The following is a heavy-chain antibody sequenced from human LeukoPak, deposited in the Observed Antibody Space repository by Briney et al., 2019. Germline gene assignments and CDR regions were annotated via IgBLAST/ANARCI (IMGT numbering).Heavy chain of an antibody. CDR3: ARDRPIWFGESYYFDY. CDR2: ISAYNGNT. Sequence: GASVKVSCKASGYTFTSYGISWVRQAPGQGLEWMGWISAYNGNTNYAQKLQGRVTMTTDTSTSTAYMELRSLRSDDTAVYYCARDRPIWFGESYYFDYWGQGTLVTVSS. CDR1: GYTFTSYG. J-gene: IGHJ4*02. D-gene: IGHD3-10*01. V-gene: IGHV1-18*01.